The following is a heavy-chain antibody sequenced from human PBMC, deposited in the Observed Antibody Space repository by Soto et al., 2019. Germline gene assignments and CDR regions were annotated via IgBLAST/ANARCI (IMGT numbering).Heavy chain of an antibody. CDR1: SGSISNGFW. CDR2: IYASGTT. J-gene: IGHJ4*02. Sequence: QVQLQESGPGLVKPSGTLSLTCAVSSGSISNGFWWTWVRQSPEKGLEWIGQIYASGTTDYHPSLKSRVTMSIDKSKNQVSLELNSVTAADTAVYFCARRRVTTANYFEYWGQGTLVTVSS. CDR3: ARRRVTTANYFEY. D-gene: IGHD3-10*01. V-gene: IGHV4-4*02.